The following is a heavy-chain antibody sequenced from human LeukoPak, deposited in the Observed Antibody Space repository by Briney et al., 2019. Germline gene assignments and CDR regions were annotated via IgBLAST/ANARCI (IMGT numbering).Heavy chain of an antibody. V-gene: IGHV1-18*01. J-gene: IGHJ3*02. CDR2: ISAYNGNT. CDR3: ARAIADRHDAFDI. D-gene: IGHD6-6*01. Sequence: GWISAYNGNTNYAQKLQGRVTMTTDTSTSTAYMELRSLRSDDTAVYYCARAIADRHDAFDIWGQGTMVTVSS.